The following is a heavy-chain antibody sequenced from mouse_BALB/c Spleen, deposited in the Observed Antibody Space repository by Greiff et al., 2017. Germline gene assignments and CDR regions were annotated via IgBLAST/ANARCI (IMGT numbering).Heavy chain of an antibody. CDR1: GYTFTSSY. V-gene: IGHV1S81*02. CDR2: INPSNGGT. CDR3: TRPFYYAMDY. Sequence: QVQLQQPGAELVKPGASVKLSCKASGYTFTSSYMYWVKQRPGQGLEWIGGINPSNGGTNFNEKFKSKATLTVDKSSSTAYMQLSSLTSEDSAVYYCTRPFYYAMDYWGQGTSVTVSS. J-gene: IGHJ4*01.